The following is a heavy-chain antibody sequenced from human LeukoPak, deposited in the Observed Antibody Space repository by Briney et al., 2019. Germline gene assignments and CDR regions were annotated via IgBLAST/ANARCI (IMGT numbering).Heavy chain of an antibody. CDR3: ARDDGSSGYSLDY. D-gene: IGHD3-22*01. J-gene: IGHJ4*02. CDR2: TYYRSKWYN. Sequence: PSQTLSLTCAISGDSLSSNIAAWNWIRQSPSRGLEWLGRTYYRSKWYNDYAVSVKSRITIKADTSKNQFSLQLNSVTPEDTAVYYCARDDGSSGYSLDYWGQGTLVTVSS. CDR1: GDSLSSNIAA. V-gene: IGHV6-1*01.